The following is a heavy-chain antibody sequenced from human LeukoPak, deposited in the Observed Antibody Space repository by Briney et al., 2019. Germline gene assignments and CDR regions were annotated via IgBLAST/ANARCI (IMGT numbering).Heavy chain of an antibody. D-gene: IGHD6-19*01. V-gene: IGHV1-69*06. CDR2: IIPIFGTA. J-gene: IGHJ4*02. Sequence: SVKVSCKASGGTFSSYAISWVRQAPGQGLEWMGGIIPIFGTANYAQKFQGRVTITADKSTSTAYMELSSLRSEDTAVYYCARDQPLDSGWYEGYYFDYWGQGTLVTVSS. CDR3: ARDQPLDSGWYEGYYFDY. CDR1: GGTFSSYA.